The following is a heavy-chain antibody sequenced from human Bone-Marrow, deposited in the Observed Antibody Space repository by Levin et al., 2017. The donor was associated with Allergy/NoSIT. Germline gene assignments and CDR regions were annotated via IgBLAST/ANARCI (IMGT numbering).Heavy chain of an antibody. CDR2: INPSGGST. D-gene: IGHD2-2*01. J-gene: IGHJ4*02. Sequence: ASVKVSCKASGYTFTSYYMHWVRQAPGQGLEWMGIINPSGGSTSYAQKFQGRVTMTRDTSTSTVYMELSSLRSEDTAVYYCARGCDPDIVVVPAAMSDLDYWGQGTLVTVSS. CDR1: GYTFTSYY. CDR3: ARGCDPDIVVVPAAMSDLDY. V-gene: IGHV1-46*01.